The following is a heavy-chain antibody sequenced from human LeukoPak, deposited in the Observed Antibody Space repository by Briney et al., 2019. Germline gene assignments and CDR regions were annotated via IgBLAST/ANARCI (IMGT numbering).Heavy chain of an antibody. D-gene: IGHD1-26*01. Sequence: PSETLSLTCTVSGGSISTYYWSWIRQPPGKGLEWIGYIYYSGSTNYNPSLNSRVTISVDTSKNQFSLKLSSVTAADTAVYYCARADSGSYYKLGVDEFDYWGQGTLVTVSS. CDR3: ARADSGSYYKLGVDEFDY. CDR1: GGSISTYY. CDR2: IYYSGST. V-gene: IGHV4-59*12. J-gene: IGHJ4*02.